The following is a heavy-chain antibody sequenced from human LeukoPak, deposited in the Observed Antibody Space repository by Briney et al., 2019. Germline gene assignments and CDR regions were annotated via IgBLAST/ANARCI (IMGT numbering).Heavy chain of an antibody. CDR2: VYYSGST. CDR3: ATEPAHPGADYYYYMDV. J-gene: IGHJ6*03. D-gene: IGHD3-10*01. CDR1: GGSIRSDF. Sequence: SETLSLTCTVSGGSIRSDFWSWIRQPPGKGLEWIGYVYYSGSTNYSPSLNSRVTISIDTSKNKFSLKLTSVTAADTAVYYCATEPAHPGADYYYYMDVWGKGTTVTVSS. V-gene: IGHV4-59*01.